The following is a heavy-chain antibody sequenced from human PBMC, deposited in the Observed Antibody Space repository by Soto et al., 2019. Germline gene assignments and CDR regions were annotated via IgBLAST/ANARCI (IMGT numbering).Heavy chain of an antibody. J-gene: IGHJ1*01. V-gene: IGHV3-7*01. CDR2: IKDDGSEI. CDR1: GFIFSTSW. CDR3: VRDHDLYVRHFRN. Sequence: EVQLVESGGGLVQPGGSLRLSCAASGFIFSTSWMTWVRQAPGKGLEWVANIKDDGSEIYYVASVRGRFTISIDNARSTLYLQMNNLRAEETAHYYCVRDHDLYVRHFRNWGQGTLVTVSS. D-gene: IGHD1-1*01.